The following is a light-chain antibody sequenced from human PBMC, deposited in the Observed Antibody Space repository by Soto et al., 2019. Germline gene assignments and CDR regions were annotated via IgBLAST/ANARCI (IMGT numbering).Light chain of an antibody. V-gene: IGLV2-14*03. CDR1: SSDVGGYNF. Sequence: QSALTQPASLSGSPGQSITISCSGTSSDVGGYNFVSWYQQHPGKPPKLIIYEVSDRPSGLSNRFSGSKSGNVASLTISGLQAEDQADYYCSSYTSISTQVFGGGTKVTVL. CDR3: SSYTSISTQV. CDR2: EVS. J-gene: IGLJ2*01.